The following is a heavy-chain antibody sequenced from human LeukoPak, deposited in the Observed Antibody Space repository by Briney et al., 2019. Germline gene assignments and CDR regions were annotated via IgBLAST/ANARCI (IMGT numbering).Heavy chain of an antibody. CDR1: GGSISSGGYY. D-gene: IGHD5-18*01. J-gene: IGHJ4*02. V-gene: IGHV4-31*03. Sequence: SQTLSLTCTVSGGSISSGGYYWSWIRQHPGKGLEWIGYIYYSGCTYYNPSLKSRVTISVDTSKNQFSLKLSSVTAADTAVYYCASEVDTSYYFDYWGQGTLVTVSS. CDR2: IYYSGCT. CDR3: ASEVDTSYYFDY.